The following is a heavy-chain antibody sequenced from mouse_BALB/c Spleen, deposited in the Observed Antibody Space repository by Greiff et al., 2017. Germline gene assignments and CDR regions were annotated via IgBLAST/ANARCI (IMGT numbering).Heavy chain of an antibody. V-gene: IGHV1S22*01. CDR2: IYPGSGST. J-gene: IGHJ4*01. CDR3: KRLITTPYYAMDY. D-gene: IGHD2-4*01. CDR1: GYTFTSYW. Sequence: LQQPGSELVRPGASVKLSCKASGYTFTSYWMHWVKQRPGQGLEWIGNIYPGSGSTNYDEKFKSKATLTVDTSSSTAYMQLSSLTSEDSAVYYSKRLITTPYYAMDYWGQGTSVTVSS.